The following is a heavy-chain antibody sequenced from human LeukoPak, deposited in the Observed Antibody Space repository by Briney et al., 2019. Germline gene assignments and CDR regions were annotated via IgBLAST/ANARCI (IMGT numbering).Heavy chain of an antibody. V-gene: IGHV3-30*18. CDR3: AKEVAVAGTLSLDY. D-gene: IGHD6-19*01. J-gene: IGHJ4*02. Sequence: PGRSLRLSCAASGFTFSDYGMHWVRQAPGKGLEWVAVISYDGSNQYYADFVKGRFTISRDKSKNTLYLQMNSLRAEDTAGYYCAKEVAVAGTLSLDYWGQGTQVTISS. CDR2: ISYDGSNQ. CDR1: GFTFSDYG.